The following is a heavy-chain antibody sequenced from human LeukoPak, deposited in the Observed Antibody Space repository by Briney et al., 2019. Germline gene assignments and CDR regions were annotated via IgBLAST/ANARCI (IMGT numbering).Heavy chain of an antibody. Sequence: GGSLRLSCAASGFIFSSYAMSWVRQAPGKGLEWVSAISGSGGSTYYADSVKGRFTISRDNSKNTLYLQMNSLRAEDTAVYYCARDLHRDGVNWPYFDHWGQGTLVTVSS. D-gene: IGHD5-24*01. V-gene: IGHV3-23*01. J-gene: IGHJ4*02. CDR3: ARDLHRDGVNWPYFDH. CDR1: GFIFSSYA. CDR2: ISGSGGST.